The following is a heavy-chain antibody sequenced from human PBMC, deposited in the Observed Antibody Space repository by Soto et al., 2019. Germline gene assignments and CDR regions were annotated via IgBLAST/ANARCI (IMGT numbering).Heavy chain of an antibody. J-gene: IGHJ6*02. V-gene: IGHV4-39*01. Sequence: LAIQSLTGPVSGGSIRSSVDYWGWIRQPPGKGLEWIGSIYYSGSTYYNPSLKSRVTISVDTSKNQFSLKLSSVTAADTAVYYCASSGSTYYYYYGMDVWGQGTTVTVSS. D-gene: IGHD6-25*01. CDR3: ASSGSTYYYYYGMDV. CDR1: GGSIRSSVDY. CDR2: IYYSGST.